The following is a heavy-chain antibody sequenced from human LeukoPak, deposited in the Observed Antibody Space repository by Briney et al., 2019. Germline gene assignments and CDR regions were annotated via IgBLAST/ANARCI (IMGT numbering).Heavy chain of an antibody. CDR2: INPNSGGT. CDR3: AIRFSRGSGSAIDY. Sequence: GASVKVSCKASGYTFTGYYMHWVRQAPGQGLEWMGWINPNSGGTNYAQNFQGRVTMTRNTSISTAYMELSSLRSEDTAVYYCAIRFSRGSGSAIDYWGQGTLVTVSS. V-gene: IGHV1-2*02. J-gene: IGHJ4*02. D-gene: IGHD3-10*01. CDR1: GYTFTGYY.